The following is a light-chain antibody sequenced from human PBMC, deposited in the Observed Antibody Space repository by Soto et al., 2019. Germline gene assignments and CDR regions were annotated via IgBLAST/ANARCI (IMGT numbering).Light chain of an antibody. CDR3: HQYGSSPPT. V-gene: IGKV3-20*01. CDR2: GAS. CDR1: QSVSSSY. Sequence: EIVLTQSPGTLSLSPGERATLSCRASQSVSSSYLAWYQQKPGQAPRLLIYGASSRATGIPDRFSGSGSGTDFTLTISRLEPEDFAVYYWHQYGSSPPTFGGGTKVEIK. J-gene: IGKJ4*01.